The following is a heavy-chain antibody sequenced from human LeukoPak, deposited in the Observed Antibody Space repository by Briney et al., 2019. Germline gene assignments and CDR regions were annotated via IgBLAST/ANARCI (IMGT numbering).Heavy chain of an antibody. Sequence: GGSLRLSCAASGFTFSSYWMSWVRQAPGKGLEWVANIKQDANEKYYVDSVKGRFTISRDNAKNSLYLQMNSLRAEDTAVYYCARVASGASCYWGYWGQGTLVTVSS. CDR2: IKQDANEK. CDR1: GFTFSSYW. D-gene: IGHD2-15*01. J-gene: IGHJ4*02. CDR3: ARVASGASCYWGY. V-gene: IGHV3-7*01.